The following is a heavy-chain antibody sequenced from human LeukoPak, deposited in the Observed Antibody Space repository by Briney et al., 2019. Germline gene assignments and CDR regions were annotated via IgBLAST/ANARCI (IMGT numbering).Heavy chain of an antibody. CDR2: INWNGGST. Sequence: GGSLRLSCAAPGFTFDDFGMSWARQAQGKGLEWVSGINWNGGSTGYADSVKGRFTISRDNAKNSLYLQMNSLRAEDTALYYCARDLRGVVPANDYWGQGTLVTVSS. J-gene: IGHJ4*02. V-gene: IGHV3-20*04. D-gene: IGHD2-2*01. CDR3: ARDLRGVVPANDY. CDR1: GFTFDDFG.